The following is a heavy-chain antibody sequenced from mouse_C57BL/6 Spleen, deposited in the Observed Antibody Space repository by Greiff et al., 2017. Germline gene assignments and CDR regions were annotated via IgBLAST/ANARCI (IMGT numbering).Heavy chain of an antibody. CDR3: AREGGNYKKGYAMDY. D-gene: IGHD2-1*01. Sequence: EVTVVESGGGLVKPGGSLKLSCAASGFTFSSYAMSWVRQTPEKRLEWVATISDGGSYTYYPDNVKGRFPISRDNAKNNLYLQMSHLKSEDTAMYYCAREGGNYKKGYAMDYWGQGTSVTVSS. CDR1: GFTFSSYA. CDR2: ISDGGSYT. V-gene: IGHV5-4*01. J-gene: IGHJ4*01.